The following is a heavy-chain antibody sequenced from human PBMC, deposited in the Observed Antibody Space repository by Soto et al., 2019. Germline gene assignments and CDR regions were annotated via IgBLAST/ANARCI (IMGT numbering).Heavy chain of an antibody. CDR3: ARDWKYTYGPNYGMDV. Sequence: ASVKVSCKASGYTFANYAIHWVRQAPGQRLEWMGWINAGNGNTKYSQKFQGRVTITRDTSASTAYMELSSLRSEDTAVYYCARDWKYTYGPNYGMDVWGQGTTVTVSS. CDR1: GYTFANYA. CDR2: INAGNGNT. J-gene: IGHJ6*02. V-gene: IGHV1-3*01. D-gene: IGHD5-18*01.